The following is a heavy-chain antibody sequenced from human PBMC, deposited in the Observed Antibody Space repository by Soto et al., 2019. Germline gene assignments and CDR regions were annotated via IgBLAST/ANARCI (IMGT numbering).Heavy chain of an antibody. V-gene: IGHV4-30-4*01. CDR3: SRGSTYYGFLT. J-gene: IGHJ5*02. CDR1: GDSMGSGDYY. Sequence: QVQLQESGPGLVKPSHTLSLTCTVSGDSMGSGDYYWTWIRQPPGKGLEWIGYIYYIGTTFYNPSLESRVNISIDTSKNHFSLRLTSVTAADTAVYYCSRGSTYYGFLTWGQGTLVTVSS. CDR2: IYYIGTT. D-gene: IGHD3-10*01.